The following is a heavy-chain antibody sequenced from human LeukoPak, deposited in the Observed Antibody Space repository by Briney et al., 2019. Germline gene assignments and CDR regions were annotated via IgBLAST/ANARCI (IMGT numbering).Heavy chain of an antibody. Sequence: SETLSLTCTVSGGSISSDNYYWGWIRQSPGKGLEWIGSISCGSTYYNPSLKSRVTISVDTSKNQFSLKLSSVTAADTAVYYCARGKNTYYYYMDVWGKGTTVTVSS. CDR3: ARGKNTYYYYMDV. CDR2: ISCGST. V-gene: IGHV4-39*07. J-gene: IGHJ6*03. CDR1: GGSISSDNYY.